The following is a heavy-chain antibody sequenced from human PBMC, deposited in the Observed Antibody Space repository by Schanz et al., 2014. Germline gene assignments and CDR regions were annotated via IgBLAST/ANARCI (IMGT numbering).Heavy chain of an antibody. CDR2: IYYSGDT. D-gene: IGHD2-2*01. CDR3: ARQGIGYQHGRYYYYMDV. Sequence: QVQLQESGPGLVKPSETLSLTCNVSGDSIRSYYWSWIRQPPGKGLEWIGYIYYSGDTNYNTSLKSRVTISVDTSKNQFSLNLISVTAADTAVYYCARQGIGYQHGRYYYYMDVWGRGTTVTVSS. V-gene: IGHV4-59*01. J-gene: IGHJ6*03. CDR1: GDSIRSYY.